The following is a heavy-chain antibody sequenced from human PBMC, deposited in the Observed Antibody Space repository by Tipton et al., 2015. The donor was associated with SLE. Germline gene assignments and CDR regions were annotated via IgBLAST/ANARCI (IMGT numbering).Heavy chain of an antibody. D-gene: IGHD6-6*01. CDR2: ISYDGSNK. CDR1: GFTFSSYG. V-gene: IGHV3-30*03. Sequence: SLRLSCEASGFTFSSYGMHWVRQAPGKGLEWVAVISYDGSNKYYADSVKGRFTISRDNSKNTLYLQMNSLRAEDTAVYYCASGKDSSSSGYWYFDLWGRGTLVTVSS. CDR3: ASGKDSSSSGYWYFDL. J-gene: IGHJ2*01.